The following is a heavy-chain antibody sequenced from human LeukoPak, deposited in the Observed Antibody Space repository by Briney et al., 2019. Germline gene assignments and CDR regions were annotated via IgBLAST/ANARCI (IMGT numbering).Heavy chain of an antibody. CDR3: ARDHYDFWSGYSGVNWFDP. Sequence: GGSLRHSCAASGFTDSSNYMSWVRQAPGKGLEWVAGIYSSGSTYYADSVKGRFTISRDNSKNTLYLQMNSLRAEDTAVYYGARDHYDFWSGYSGVNWFDPWGQGTLVTVSS. CDR1: GFTDSSNY. CDR2: IYSSGST. D-gene: IGHD3-3*01. J-gene: IGHJ5*02. V-gene: IGHV3-66*03.